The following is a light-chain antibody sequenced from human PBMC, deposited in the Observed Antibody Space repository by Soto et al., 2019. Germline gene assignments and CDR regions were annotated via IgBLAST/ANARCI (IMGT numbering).Light chain of an antibody. CDR3: AAWDDRLNGYV. Sequence: QSGLTQPPSASGTPGQRVTVSCSGSSSNIGSNTVNWYQQVPGTAPKLLIFSNDQRPSGVPDRFSGSKFGTSASLAISGLQSEDEADYYCAAWDDRLNGYVFGPGTKLTVL. V-gene: IGLV1-44*01. J-gene: IGLJ1*01. CDR1: SSNIGSNT. CDR2: SND.